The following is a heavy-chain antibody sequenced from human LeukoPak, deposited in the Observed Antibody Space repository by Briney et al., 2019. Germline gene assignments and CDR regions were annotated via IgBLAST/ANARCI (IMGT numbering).Heavy chain of an antibody. J-gene: IGHJ1*01. CDR1: GGTFSGYA. D-gene: IGHD2-2*01. V-gene: IGHV1-69*05. CDR3: ARDRYCSSTSCLGHFQH. CDR2: IIPIFGTA. Sequence: ASVKVSCKASGGTFSGYAISWVRQAPGQGLEWMGGIIPIFGTANYAQKFQGRVTITTDESTSTAYMELSSLRSEDTAVYYCARDRYCSSTSCLGHFQHWGQGTLVTVSS.